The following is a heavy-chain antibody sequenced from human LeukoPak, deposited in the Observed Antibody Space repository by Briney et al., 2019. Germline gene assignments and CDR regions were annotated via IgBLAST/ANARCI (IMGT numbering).Heavy chain of an antibody. D-gene: IGHD5-18*01. V-gene: IGHV3-7*05. CDR2: IKQDGSEK. Sequence: PGGPLRLSCAASGFTFNTYWMSWVRQAPGKGLEWVANIKQDGSEKYYVDSVKGRFTISRDNAENSLYLQVNSLRDEDTAVYYCAIGRYTFPYWGQGTLVTVSS. CDR3: AIGRYTFPY. CDR1: GFTFNTYW. J-gene: IGHJ4*02.